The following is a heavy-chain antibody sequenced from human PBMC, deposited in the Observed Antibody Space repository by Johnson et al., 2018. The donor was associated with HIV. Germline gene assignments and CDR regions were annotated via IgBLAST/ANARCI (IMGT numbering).Heavy chain of an antibody. CDR2: ISSSGSTI. J-gene: IGHJ3*02. CDR3: ARASLEWLLSLVPLGAFDI. V-gene: IGHV3-48*01. CDR1: GFTFSSYG. Sequence: VLLVESGGGVVQPGGSLRLSCAASGFTFSSYGMHWVRQAPGKGLEWVSYISSSGSTIYYADSVKGRFTISSDNAKNSLYLQMNSLSAEDTAVYYCARASLEWLLSLVPLGAFDIWGQGTMVTVSS. D-gene: IGHD3-3*01.